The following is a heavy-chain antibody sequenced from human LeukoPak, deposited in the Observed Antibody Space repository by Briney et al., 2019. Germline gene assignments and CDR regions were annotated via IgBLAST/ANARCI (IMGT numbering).Heavy chain of an antibody. J-gene: IGHJ4*02. D-gene: IGHD3-10*01. V-gene: IGHV4-59*08. CDR1: GGSISSYY. Sequence: PSETLSLTCTVSGGSISSYYWSWIRQPPGKGLEWIGYIYYSGSTNYNPSLKSRVTISVDTSKNQFSLKLSSVTAADTAVYYCARQEGPGGVRGVIIGYYFDYWGQGTLVTVSS. CDR2: IYYSGST. CDR3: ARQEGPGGVRGVIIGYYFDY.